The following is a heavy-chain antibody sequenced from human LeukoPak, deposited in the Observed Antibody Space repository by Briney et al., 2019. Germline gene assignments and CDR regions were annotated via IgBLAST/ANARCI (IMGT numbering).Heavy chain of an antibody. CDR3: ARGDTAMHMDY. D-gene: IGHD5-18*01. Sequence: SQTLSLTCTVSGGSISSGDYYWSWIRQHPGKGLEWIGYIYYSGSTYYTPSLKSRVTISVDTSKNQFSLKLSSVTAADTAVYYCARGDTAMHMDYWGQGTLVTVSS. CDR2: IYYSGST. V-gene: IGHV4-31*03. J-gene: IGHJ4*02. CDR1: GGSISSGDYY.